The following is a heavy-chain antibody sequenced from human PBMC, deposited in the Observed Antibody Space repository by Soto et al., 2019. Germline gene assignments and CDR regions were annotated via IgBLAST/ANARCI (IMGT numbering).Heavy chain of an antibody. V-gene: IGHV4-61*01. CDR3: ARDLYGSGSYYSY. D-gene: IGHD3-10*01. J-gene: IGHJ4*02. Sequence: KSSESLSLTCTVSGGSVSSGRYYWSWIRQPPGKGLEWIGYIYYSGSTNYNPSLKSRVTISVDTSKNQFSLKLSSVTAADTAVYYCARDLYGSGSYYSYWGQGTLVTVSS. CDR1: GGSVSSGRYY. CDR2: IYYSGST.